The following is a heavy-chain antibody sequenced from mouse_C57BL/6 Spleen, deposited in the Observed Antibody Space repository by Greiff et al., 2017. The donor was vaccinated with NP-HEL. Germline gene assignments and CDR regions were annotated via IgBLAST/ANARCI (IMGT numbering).Heavy chain of an antibody. J-gene: IGHJ2*01. V-gene: IGHV1-59*01. CDR1: GYTFTSYW. Sequence: QVQLKQPGAELVRPGTSVKLSCKASGYTFTSYWMHWVKQRPGQGLEWIGVIDPSDSYTNYNQKFKGKATLTVDTSSSTAYMQLSSLTSEDSAVYFCARPGGGYFDYWGQGTTLTVSS. CDR2: IDPSDSYT. CDR3: ARPGGGYFDY.